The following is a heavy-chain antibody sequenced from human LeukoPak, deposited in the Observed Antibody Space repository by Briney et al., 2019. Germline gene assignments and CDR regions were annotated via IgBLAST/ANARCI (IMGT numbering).Heavy chain of an antibody. Sequence: SETLSLTCTVPGDSISNYYWSWIRQPAGKGLEWIGRIYTSGNTNYNPSLKSRVTMSVDTSNNQLSLKLSSVTAADTAVYYCARSTVTDDYYGLDVWGQGTTVTVSS. CDR2: IYTSGNT. CDR1: GDSISNYY. V-gene: IGHV4-4*07. J-gene: IGHJ6*02. CDR3: ARSTVTDDYYGLDV. D-gene: IGHD4-17*01.